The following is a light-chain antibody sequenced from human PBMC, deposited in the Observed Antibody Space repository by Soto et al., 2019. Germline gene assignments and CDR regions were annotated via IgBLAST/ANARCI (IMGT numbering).Light chain of an antibody. CDR3: QQRSNGPVT. CDR2: DAS. J-gene: IGKJ1*01. Sequence: EIVLTQSPATLSLSPGEGATLSCRASQSFSSYLAWYQQKPGKAPRLLIYDASNRATGIPARFSGSGSGPDFTLTISSLEPEDVAVYYCQQRSNGPVTFGRGTKVEV. CDR1: QSFSSY. V-gene: IGKV3-11*01.